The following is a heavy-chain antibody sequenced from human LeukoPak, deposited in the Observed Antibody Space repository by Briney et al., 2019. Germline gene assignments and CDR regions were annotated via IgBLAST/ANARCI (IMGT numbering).Heavy chain of an antibody. CDR3: ARDNAPCSGGSCYQYYYYYYMDV. CDR2: ISAYNGNT. D-gene: IGHD2-15*01. Sequence: ASVKVSCKASGYTFTSYYMHWVRQAPGQGLEWMGWISAYNGNTNYAQKLQGRVTMTTDTSTSTAYMELSSLRSEDTAVYYCARDNAPCSGGSCYQYYYYYYMDVWGKGTTVTVSS. CDR1: GYTFTSYY. J-gene: IGHJ6*03. V-gene: IGHV1-18*04.